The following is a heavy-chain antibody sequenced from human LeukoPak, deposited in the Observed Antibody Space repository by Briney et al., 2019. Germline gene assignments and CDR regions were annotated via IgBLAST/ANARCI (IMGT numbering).Heavy chain of an antibody. V-gene: IGHV3-23*01. CDR1: GFTFSSYA. D-gene: IGHD5-18*01. CDR2: ISGSGGST. Sequence: PGGSLRLSCAASGFTFSSYAMSWVRQAPGKGLEWVSAISGSGGSTYYADSVKGRFTISRDNSKNTLYLQMNSLRAEDTAVYYCAKDRTAQLWLILLDYWGQGTLVTVSS. CDR3: AKDRTAQLWLILLDY. J-gene: IGHJ4*02.